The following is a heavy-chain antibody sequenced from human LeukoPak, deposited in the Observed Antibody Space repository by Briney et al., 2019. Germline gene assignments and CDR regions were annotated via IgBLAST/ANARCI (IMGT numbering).Heavy chain of an antibody. J-gene: IGHJ1*01. CDR3: ARGSGWYPH. D-gene: IGHD6-19*01. CDR2: ISYSGDT. Sequence: SQTLSLTCSVSGGSVGSNYWSWVRQPPGKGLEWIGYISYSGDTKYNPSLKSRLSMSVDTSKNQCSLMLTSVTAADTAVYYCARGSGWYPHWGQGTLVTVSS. CDR1: GGSVGSNY. V-gene: IGHV4-59*02.